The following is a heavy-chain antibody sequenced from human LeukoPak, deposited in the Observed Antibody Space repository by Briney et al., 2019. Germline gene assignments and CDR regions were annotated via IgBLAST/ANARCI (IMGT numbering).Heavy chain of an antibody. V-gene: IGHV3-66*01. CDR2: IYSGGST. D-gene: IGHD3-3*01. Sequence: GGSLRLSCAASGFTVSSSYMSWVRQAPGKGLEWVSVIYSGGSTYYADSVKGRFTISRDNSKNTLYLQMNSLRAEDTAVYYCARLRITIFSYYFDYWGQGTLVTVSS. CDR1: GFTVSSSY. CDR3: ARLRITIFSYYFDY. J-gene: IGHJ4*02.